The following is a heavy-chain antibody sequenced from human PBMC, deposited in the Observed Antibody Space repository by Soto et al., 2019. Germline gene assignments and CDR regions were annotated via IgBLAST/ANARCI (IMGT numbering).Heavy chain of an antibody. J-gene: IGHJ3*01. CDR2: IDHSGST. CDR1: GGSFSGYY. D-gene: IGHD3-9*01. V-gene: IGHV4-34*02. CDR3: AGETSDYDFLTAPTTFDF. Sequence: QVQLQQWGAGLLKPSETLSLTCAVSGGSFSGYYWNWIRQPPGKGLEWIGEIDHSGSTTYNPSLKSRVTISVDTSKRVISLKLTSVTAADTAVYYCAGETSDYDFLTAPTTFDFWGQGTMVTVSS.